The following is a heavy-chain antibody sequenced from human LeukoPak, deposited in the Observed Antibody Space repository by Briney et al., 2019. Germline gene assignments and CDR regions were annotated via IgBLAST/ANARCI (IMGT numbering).Heavy chain of an antibody. J-gene: IGHJ4*02. D-gene: IGHD2-21*01. Sequence: GGSLRLSCAGSGFTFSTYSIKWVRQAPGKGLEWVSHIGGSGSFIYYADSVKGRFTISRDNGKNSVYLQMNSLRAEDTAVYYCAKGGDANWDRPDYWGQGTLVTVSS. V-gene: IGHV3-21*06. CDR1: GFTFSTYS. CDR3: AKGGDANWDRPDY. CDR2: IGGSGSFI.